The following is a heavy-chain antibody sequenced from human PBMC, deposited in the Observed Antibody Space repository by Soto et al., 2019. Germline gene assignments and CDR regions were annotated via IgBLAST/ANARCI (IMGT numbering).Heavy chain of an antibody. CDR1: GGSISSSNW. V-gene: IGHV4-4*02. J-gene: IGHJ5*02. CDR3: AREYLWFGELLSMGFDP. CDR2: IYHSGST. D-gene: IGHD3-10*01. Sequence: QVQLQESGPGLVKPSGTLSLTCAVSGGSISSSNWWSWVRQPPGKGLEWIGEIYHSGSTNYNPSLKSRVTISVDKSKNQFALKLSSVTAADTAVYYCAREYLWFGELLSMGFDPWGQGTLVTVSS.